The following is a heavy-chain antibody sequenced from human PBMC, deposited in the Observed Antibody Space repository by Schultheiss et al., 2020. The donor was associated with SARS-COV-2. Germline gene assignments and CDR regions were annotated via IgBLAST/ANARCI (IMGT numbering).Heavy chain of an antibody. J-gene: IGHJ4*02. CDR2: INPNSGGT. CDR1: GYTFTGYY. D-gene: IGHD3-10*01. CDR3: ARDARLYGSGSTYFDY. Sequence: ASVKVSCKASGYTFTGYYMHWVRQAPGQGLEWMGWINPNSGGTNYAQKFQGRVTMTTDTSTSTAYMELRSLRSDDTAVYYCARDARLYGSGSTYFDYWGQGTLVTVSS. V-gene: IGHV1-2*02.